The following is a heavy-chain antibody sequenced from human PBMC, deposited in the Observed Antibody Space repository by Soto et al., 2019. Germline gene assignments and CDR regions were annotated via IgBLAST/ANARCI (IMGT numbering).Heavy chain of an antibody. CDR1: GGTFSSYA. D-gene: IGHD3-22*01. CDR2: IIPIFGTA. Sequence: GASVKVSCKASGGTFSSYAISWVLQAPGQGLEWMGGIIPIFGTANYAQKFQGRVTITADESTSTAYMELSSLRSEDTAVYYCARENYYDSSGYLDYWGQGTLVTVSS. CDR3: ARENYYDSSGYLDY. V-gene: IGHV1-69*13. J-gene: IGHJ4*02.